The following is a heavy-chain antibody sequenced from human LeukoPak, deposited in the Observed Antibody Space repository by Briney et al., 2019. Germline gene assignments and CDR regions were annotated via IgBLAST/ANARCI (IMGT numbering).Heavy chain of an antibody. J-gene: IGHJ4*02. CDR1: GFTFSDYY. Sequence: GGSLRLSCAASGFTFSDYYMSWIRQAPGKGLEWVSYISSSGSTIYYADAVKGRFTISRDNAKNSLYLQMNSLRAEDTAVYYCARSGEQQLLHFDYWGQGTLVTVSS. CDR2: ISSSGSTI. V-gene: IGHV3-11*01. D-gene: IGHD6-13*01. CDR3: ARSGEQQLLHFDY.